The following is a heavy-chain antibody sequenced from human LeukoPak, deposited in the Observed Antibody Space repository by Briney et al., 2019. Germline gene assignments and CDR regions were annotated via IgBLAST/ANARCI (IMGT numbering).Heavy chain of an antibody. Sequence: GESLKISCKGSGYSFTSYWIGWVRQMPGKGLEWMGIIYPGDSDTRYSPSFQGQVTISADKSISTAYLQWSSLKASDTAMYYCARHSVTTKSGVGIDYWGQGTLVTVSS. D-gene: IGHD4-11*01. CDR1: GYSFTSYW. V-gene: IGHV5-51*01. CDR2: IYPGDSDT. CDR3: ARHSVTTKSGVGIDY. J-gene: IGHJ4*02.